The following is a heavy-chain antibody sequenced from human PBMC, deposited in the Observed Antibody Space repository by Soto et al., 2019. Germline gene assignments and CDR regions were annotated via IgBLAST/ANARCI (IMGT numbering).Heavy chain of an antibody. V-gene: IGHV1-18*01. D-gene: IGHD4-17*01. CDR3: ARGRYGDY. CDR2: ISAHNGKT. CDR1: GYIFTSYG. J-gene: IGHJ4*02. Sequence: QAHLVQSGPEVKKPGASVKVSCKGSGYIFTSYGIAWMRHAPGQGLEWMGWISAHNGKTEYAQKFQGRVTVTRDTSTSTAYLELRSLRSDDTALYYCARGRYGDYWGQGALVTVSS.